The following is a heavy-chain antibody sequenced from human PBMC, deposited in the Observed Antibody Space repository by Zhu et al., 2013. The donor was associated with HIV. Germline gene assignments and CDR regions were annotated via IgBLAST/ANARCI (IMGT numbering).Heavy chain of an antibody. D-gene: IGHD6-13*01. CDR2: IDYNGSP. V-gene: IGHV4-39*07. CDR1: GGSVSRRNYY. Sequence: QLHLQESGPGLVKPSEMLSLTCTVSGGSVSRRNYYWGWIRQSPGKGLEWIGSIDYNGSPYYKPSLRRRAKISADTSKNQFSLNLTSVTAADTAVYYCARVGPRIAATWGQGTLVTVSS. CDR3: ARVGPRIAAT. J-gene: IGHJ5*02.